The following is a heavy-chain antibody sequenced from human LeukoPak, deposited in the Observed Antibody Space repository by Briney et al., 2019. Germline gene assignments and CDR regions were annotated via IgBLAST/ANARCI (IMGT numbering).Heavy chain of an antibody. CDR1: GRSISSSGYY. D-gene: IGHD4-23*01. J-gene: IGHJ4*02. CDR3: ARQLLWSYFFDY. CDR2: IYRSGST. V-gene: IGHV4-39*01. Sequence: SEALSLTCTVSGRSISSSGYYWGWILQPPGKGLEWIEGIYRSGSTYYNPSLKSRVTISIDTSKNQFSLKLTSVTAADTAMYYCARQLLWSYFFDYWGQGTLLTVSS.